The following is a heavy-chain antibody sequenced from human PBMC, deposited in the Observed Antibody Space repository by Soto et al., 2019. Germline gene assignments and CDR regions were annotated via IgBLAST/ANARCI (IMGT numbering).Heavy chain of an antibody. D-gene: IGHD2-2*01. V-gene: IGHV1-46*03. CDR2: INPSGGST. J-gene: IGHJ3*02. CDR1: GYTLTVDY. Sequence: LLKVYCRGSGYTLTVDYMVCVRKEPGQGLEWMGIINPSGGSTSYAQKFQGRVTMTRDTSTSTVYMELSSLRSEDTAVYYCARDQRYCSSTSCPGGAFDIWGQGTMVTVSS. CDR3: ARDQRYCSSTSCPGGAFDI.